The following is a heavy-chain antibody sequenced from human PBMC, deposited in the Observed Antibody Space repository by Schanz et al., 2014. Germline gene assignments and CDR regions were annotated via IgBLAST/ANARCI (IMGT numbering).Heavy chain of an antibody. V-gene: IGHV3-21*04. Sequence: EVQLVESRGGLVQPGGSLRLSCTASGFTFSSYSMNWVRQAPGKGLEWVSSISYGTSYIYYAESVKGRFTISRDNSKSTLYVEMNSLRVEDTAVYYCAKTLFPGGTQTFGNWGRGTLVTVSS. J-gene: IGHJ4*02. CDR2: ISYGTSYI. CDR3: AKTLFPGGTQTFGN. CDR1: GFTFSSYS. D-gene: IGHD2-8*02.